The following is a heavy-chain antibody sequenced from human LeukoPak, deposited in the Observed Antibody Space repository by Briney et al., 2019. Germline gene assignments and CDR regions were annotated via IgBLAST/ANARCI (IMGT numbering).Heavy chain of an antibody. CDR2: ISGGGTTT. J-gene: IGHJ4*02. D-gene: IGHD3-10*01. CDR1: GFTFSSYA. Sequence: PGQSLRLSCAASGFTFSSYAMSWVRQAPGKGLEWVSGISGGGTTTHHADSVKGRFTISRDNSKNTLFLQMNSLRAEDTAVYYCARSLLWFGELYPGPIDYWGQGILVTVSS. CDR3: ARSLLWFGELYPGPIDY. V-gene: IGHV3-23*01.